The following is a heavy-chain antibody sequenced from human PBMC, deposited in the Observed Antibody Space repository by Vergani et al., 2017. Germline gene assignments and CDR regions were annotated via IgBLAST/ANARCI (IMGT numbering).Heavy chain of an antibody. CDR1: GFTLSSHA. J-gene: IGHJ6*03. CDR3: ARDREGSGYYYIDV. V-gene: IGHV3-33*01. CDR2: IWYDGSKE. Sequence: QVQLEESGGGVVQPGRSLRLSCAGSGFTLSSHAMHWVRQAPGKGLEWVAFIWYDGSKEYYADSVKGRFTISRDNSKNTLYLQMNSLRAEDTAVYYCARDREGSGYYYIDVWGTGTTVTVS. D-gene: IGHD3-3*01.